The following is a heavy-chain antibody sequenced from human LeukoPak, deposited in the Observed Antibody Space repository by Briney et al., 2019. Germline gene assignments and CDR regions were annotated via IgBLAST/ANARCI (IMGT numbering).Heavy chain of an antibody. CDR3: ARVDWEHAFDI. V-gene: IGHV3-48*03. CDR1: GFTFSSYE. Sequence: PGGSLRLSCAASGFTFSSYEMNWVRQAPGKGLEWVSYISSSGSTIYYADSVKGRFTISRDNAKSSLYLQMNSLRAEDTAVYYCARVDWEHAFDIWGQGTMVTVSS. CDR2: ISSSGSTI. J-gene: IGHJ3*02. D-gene: IGHD1-26*01.